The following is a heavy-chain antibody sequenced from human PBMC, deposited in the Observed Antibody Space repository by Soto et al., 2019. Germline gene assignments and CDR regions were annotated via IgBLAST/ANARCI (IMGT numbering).Heavy chain of an antibody. J-gene: IGHJ4*02. CDR2: INPNSGGT. D-gene: IGHD3-22*01. CDR1: GCTFTGYY. CDR3: ARGYYYDSSGYTFDY. V-gene: IGHV1-2*02. Sequence: ASVKVSCKASGCTFTGYYMHWVRQAPGQGLEWMGWINPNSGGTNYAQKFQGRVTMTRDTSISTAYMELSRLRSDDTAVYYCARGYYYDSSGYTFDYWGQGTLVTVSS.